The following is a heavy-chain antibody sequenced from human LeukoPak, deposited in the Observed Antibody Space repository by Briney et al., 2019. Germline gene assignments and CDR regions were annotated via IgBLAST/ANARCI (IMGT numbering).Heavy chain of an antibody. CDR2: IYSADSA. V-gene: IGHV3-53*01. CDR1: GFTVSRNY. D-gene: IGHD1-26*01. Sequence: GSLGLSCAASGFTVSRNYMSWVRQAPGKGLEWVSVIYSADSAYYADSVRGRFTISRDNSKNTLYLQMNSLRADDTAVYYCAREVGGGATNYFDYWGQGTLVTVSS. CDR3: AREVGGGATNYFDY. J-gene: IGHJ4*02.